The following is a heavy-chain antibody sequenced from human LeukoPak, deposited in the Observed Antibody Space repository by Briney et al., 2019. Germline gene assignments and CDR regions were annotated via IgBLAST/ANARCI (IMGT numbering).Heavy chain of an antibody. J-gene: IGHJ5*02. D-gene: IGHD4-17*01. V-gene: IGHV3-30*18. CDR1: GFTFSSYG. CDR2: ISYDGSNK. CDR3: AKDRPPFTVTMVMDP. Sequence: PGGSLRLSCAASGFTFSSYGMHWVRQAPGRGLEWVAVISYDGSNKYFADSVKGRFTISRDNSKNTLYLQMNSLRAEDTAVYYCAKDRPPFTVTMVMDPWGQGTLVTVSS.